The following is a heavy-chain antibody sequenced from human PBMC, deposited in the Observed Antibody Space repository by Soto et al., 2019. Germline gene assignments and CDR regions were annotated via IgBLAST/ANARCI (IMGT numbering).Heavy chain of an antibody. CDR3: ARLRYSYGHAADYYYYGMDV. CDR2: IYYSGST. CDR1: GGSISSSSYY. Sequence: PSETLSLTCTVSGGSISSSSYYWGWIRQPPGKGLEWIGSIYYSGSTYYNPSLKSRVTISVDTSKNQFSLKLSSVTAADTAVYYCARLRYSYGHAADYYYYGMDVWGQGTTVTVSS. D-gene: IGHD5-18*01. J-gene: IGHJ6*02. V-gene: IGHV4-39*01.